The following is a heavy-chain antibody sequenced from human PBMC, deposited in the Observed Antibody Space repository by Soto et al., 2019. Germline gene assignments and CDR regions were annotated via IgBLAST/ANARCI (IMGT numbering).Heavy chain of an antibody. CDR3: ARGASGNFYQAS. J-gene: IGHJ5*02. D-gene: IGHD2-2*01. CDR1: GFTFSRDW. V-gene: IGHV3-74*01. CDR2: INSDGTRT. Sequence: DVQLVESGGGLLQPGGSLRLSCATSGFTFSRDWMHWVRQAPGKGLVWVSRINSDGTRTNYADYAEGRFTISRDNATNALYLQMNSLRAEDTAVYFCARGASGNFYQASWGQGTLVTVSS.